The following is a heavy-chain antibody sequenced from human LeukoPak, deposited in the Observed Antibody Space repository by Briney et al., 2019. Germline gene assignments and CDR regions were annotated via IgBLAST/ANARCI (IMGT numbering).Heavy chain of an antibody. Sequence: PGGSLRLSCAASGFTFSSYSMNWVRQAPGKGLEWVSSISSSSSYIYYADSVKGRFTISRDNAKNSLYLQMNSLRAEDTAVYYCARDGVFRSIAVAGLDYWGQGTLVTVSS. CDR2: ISSSSSYI. CDR1: GFTFSSYS. V-gene: IGHV3-21*01. D-gene: IGHD6-19*01. J-gene: IGHJ4*02. CDR3: ARDGVFRSIAVAGLDY.